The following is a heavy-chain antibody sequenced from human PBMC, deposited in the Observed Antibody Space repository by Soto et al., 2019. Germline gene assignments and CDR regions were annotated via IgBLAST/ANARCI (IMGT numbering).Heavy chain of an antibody. CDR3: ARVSTMGWD. CDR2: ISSSSRYI. V-gene: IGHV3-21*06. J-gene: IGHJ4*02. Sequence: ESGGGLVKPGGSLRLSCAASGFTFSSSTMNWVRQAPGKGLEWVSSISSSSRYIYYADSVKGRFTISRDNAKTSLYLQMNSLRAEDTAVYYCARVSTMGWDWGQGTLVTVSS. D-gene: IGHD3-10*01. CDR1: GFTFSSST.